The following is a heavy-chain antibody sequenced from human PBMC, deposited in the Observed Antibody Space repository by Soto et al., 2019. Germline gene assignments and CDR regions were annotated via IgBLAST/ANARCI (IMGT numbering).Heavy chain of an antibody. D-gene: IGHD6-6*01. J-gene: IGHJ6*02. Sequence: QVQLQESGPGLVKPSQTLSLTCTVSGGSISSGGYYWSWIRQHPGKGLEWIGYIYYSGSTYYNPSLKSRVTISADTSKIQFSLELSSVTAADTAVYYGAAGGQLRNHSYYYGMDVWGQGTTVTVAS. CDR2: IYYSGST. CDR1: GGSISSGGYY. V-gene: IGHV4-31*03. CDR3: AAGGQLRNHSYYYGMDV.